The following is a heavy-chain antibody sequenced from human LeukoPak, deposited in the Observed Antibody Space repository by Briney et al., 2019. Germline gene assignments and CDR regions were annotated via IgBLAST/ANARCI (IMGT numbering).Heavy chain of an antibody. CDR1: RFTFSSYA. J-gene: IGHJ4*02. CDR2: ISYGGSNK. Sequence: HSGRSLRLSCAASRFTFSSYAMHWVRQAPGKGLEWVAVISYGGSNKYYADSVKGRFTISTDNSKNTLYLQMNSLRAEDTAVYYCARDTTTGYFDYWGQGTLVTVSS. D-gene: IGHD2-8*02. CDR3: ARDTTTGYFDY. V-gene: IGHV3-30*04.